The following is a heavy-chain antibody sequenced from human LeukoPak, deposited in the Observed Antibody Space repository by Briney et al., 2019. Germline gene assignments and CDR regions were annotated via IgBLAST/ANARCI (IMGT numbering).Heavy chain of an antibody. J-gene: IGHJ4*02. Sequence: SGGSLRLSCAASGFSFSSYEMIWVRQAPGKGLEWISYISSSGGNICYADSVKGRFTISRDNAKNSLYLQMNSLRVEDTAVYYCARANTIFGVEPDYYFDYWGQGTLVSVSS. CDR2: ISSSGGNI. V-gene: IGHV3-48*03. CDR1: GFSFSSYE. CDR3: ARANTIFGVEPDYYFDY. D-gene: IGHD3-3*01.